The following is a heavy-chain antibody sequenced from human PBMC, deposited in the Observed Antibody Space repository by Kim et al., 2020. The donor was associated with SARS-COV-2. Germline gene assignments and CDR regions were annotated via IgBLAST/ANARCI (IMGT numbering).Heavy chain of an antibody. Sequence: TYYADSVKGRFTISRDNSKNTRYLKVNSRRAEDTAVYYCARDTPTMATIYWGQGTLVTVSS. V-gene: IGHV3-66*01. J-gene: IGHJ4*02. CDR2: T. D-gene: IGHD5-18*01. CDR3: ARDTPTMATIY.